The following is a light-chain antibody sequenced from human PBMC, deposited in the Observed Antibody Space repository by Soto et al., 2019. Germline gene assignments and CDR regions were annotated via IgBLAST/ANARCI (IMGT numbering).Light chain of an antibody. Sequence: QSVLTQPASVSGSPGQSITISCTGSISDVGAYNYVSWYQQHPGKAPKLMIYDVSKRPSGVPDRFSGSKSGNTASLTISGLQAEDEADYYCCSYAGSRYVFGTGTKVTVL. CDR3: CSYAGSRYV. CDR1: ISDVGAYNY. CDR2: DVS. J-gene: IGLJ1*01. V-gene: IGLV2-11*01.